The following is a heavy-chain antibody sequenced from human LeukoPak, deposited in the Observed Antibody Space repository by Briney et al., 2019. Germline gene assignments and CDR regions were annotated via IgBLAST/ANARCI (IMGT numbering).Heavy chain of an antibody. CDR1: GFTFSSYA. V-gene: IGHV3-30-3*01. D-gene: IGHD3-3*01. CDR2: ISYDGSNK. Sequence: PGGSLRLSCAASGFTFSSYAMHWVRQAPGKGLEWVAVISYDGSNKYYADSVKGRFTISRDNSKNTLYLQMNSLRAEDTAVYYCARDQTLRFLEWLLGYWGQGTLVTVSS. CDR3: ARDQTLRFLEWLLGY. J-gene: IGHJ4*02.